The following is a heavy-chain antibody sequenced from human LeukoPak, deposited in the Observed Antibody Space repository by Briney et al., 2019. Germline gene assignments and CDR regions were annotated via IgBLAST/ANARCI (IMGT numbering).Heavy chain of an antibody. V-gene: IGHV1-2*02. CDR1: GYTFTGYY. Sequence: ASVKVSCKASGYTFTGYYMHWVRQAPGQGLEWMGCINPNSGGTNYAQKFEGRVTMPRDTSISTAYMELSRLRSDDTAVYYCATTQWIQLWSRAFDIWGQGTMVPVSS. CDR3: ATTQWIQLWSRAFDI. CDR2: INPNSGGT. D-gene: IGHD5-18*01. J-gene: IGHJ3*02.